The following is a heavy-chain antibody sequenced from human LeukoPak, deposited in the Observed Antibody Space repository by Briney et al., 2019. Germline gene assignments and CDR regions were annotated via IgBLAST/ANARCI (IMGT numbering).Heavy chain of an antibody. CDR3: ARDLIKEVVVVPAAIGY. D-gene: IGHD2-2*01. Sequence: GGSLRLSCAASGFTFSSYWMHWVRQAPGKGLVWFSRINSDGSSTSYADSVKGRFTISRDNAKNTLYLQMNNLRAEDTAVYYCARDLIKEVVVVPAAIGYWGQGTLVTVSS. CDR2: INSDGSST. CDR1: GFTFSSYW. V-gene: IGHV3-74*01. J-gene: IGHJ4*02.